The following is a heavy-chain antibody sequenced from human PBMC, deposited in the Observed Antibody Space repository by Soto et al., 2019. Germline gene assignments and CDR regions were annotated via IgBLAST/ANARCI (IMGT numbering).Heavy chain of an antibody. CDR2: INHSGST. CDR1: GGSFSGYY. V-gene: IGHV4-34*01. D-gene: IGHD3-22*01. Sequence: SETLSLTCAVYGGSFSGYYWSWIRQPPGKGLEWIGEINHSGSTNYNPSLKSRVTISVDTSKNQFSLKLSSVTAADTAVYYCARGLFTMIVVVLRTWIAPWGQGTLVTVSS. J-gene: IGHJ5*02. CDR3: ARGLFTMIVVVLRTWIAP.